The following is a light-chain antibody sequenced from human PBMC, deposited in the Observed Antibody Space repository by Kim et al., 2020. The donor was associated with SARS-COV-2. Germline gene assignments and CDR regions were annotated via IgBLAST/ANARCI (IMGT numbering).Light chain of an antibody. CDR3: QQYESPLYT. CDR1: QSVGSR. V-gene: IGKV1-5*03. Sequence: SASVGDRVTITCRATQSVGSRLAWYQQKPGQAPKLLIYKASNLESGVPSRFSGSGSGTQFTLTISSLHPDDFATYYCQQYESPLYTFGQGTKLEI. J-gene: IGKJ2*01. CDR2: KAS.